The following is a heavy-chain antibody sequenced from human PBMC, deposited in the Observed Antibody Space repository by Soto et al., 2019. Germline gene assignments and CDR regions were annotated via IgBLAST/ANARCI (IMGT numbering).Heavy chain of an antibody. CDR3: ANGRATYGLLTHDY. J-gene: IGHJ4*02. V-gene: IGHV3-23*01. D-gene: IGHD3-10*01. Sequence: EVQLLESGGGLVQPGGSLRLSCAASGFSFRNYPRSWVRQAPGKGLEWISTLTGSSSNIYYADSVKGRFAISRDNSRNTLYLQMNSLTAEDTAVYYCANGRATYGLLTHDYWGQGTLVTVSS. CDR2: LTGSSSNI. CDR1: GFSFRNYP.